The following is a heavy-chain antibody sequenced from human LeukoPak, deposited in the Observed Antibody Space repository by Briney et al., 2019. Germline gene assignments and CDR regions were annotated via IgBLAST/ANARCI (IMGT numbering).Heavy chain of an antibody. J-gene: IGHJ4*02. V-gene: IGHV3-66*01. CDR3: ARGMDDYVWGSYREYYFDY. CDR1: GFTVSSNY. D-gene: IGHD3-16*02. Sequence: PGGSLRLSCAASGFTVSSNYMSWVRQAPGKGLEWVSVIYSGGSTYYADSVKGRFTISRDNSKTTLYLQMNSLRDEDTAVYYCARGMDDYVWGSYREYYFDYWGQGTLVTVSS. CDR2: IYSGGST.